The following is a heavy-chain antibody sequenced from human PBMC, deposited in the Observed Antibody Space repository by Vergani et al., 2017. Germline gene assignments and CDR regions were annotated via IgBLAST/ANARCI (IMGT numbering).Heavy chain of an antibody. V-gene: IGHV4-34*01. Sequence: QVQLQQWGAGLLKPSETLSLTCAVYGGSFSGYYWSWIRQPPGKGLEWIGEINHSGSTNYNPSLKSRVTISVDTSKNQFSLKLSSVTAADTAVYYCARGRTRAYGAARPQVIRRGYYYMDVWGK. D-gene: IGHD6-6*01. CDR3: ARGRTRAYGAARPQVIRRGYYYMDV. CDR1: GGSFSGYY. CDR2: INHSGST. J-gene: IGHJ6*03.